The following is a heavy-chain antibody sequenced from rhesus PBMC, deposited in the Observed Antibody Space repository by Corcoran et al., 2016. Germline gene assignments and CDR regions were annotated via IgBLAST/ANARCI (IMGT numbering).Heavy chain of an antibody. CDR1: GGSISRSNW. J-gene: IGHJ2*01. D-gene: IGHD4-35*01. Sequence: QVQLQESGPAVVKPSETLSLTCAVSGGSISRSNWWSGIRQSPGKGLEWIGGIYGSDGTPAYKPSLNIRVTISIAPPKNQFSLKLSSVTAADTAVYYCARHYGNYNWYFDLWGPGTPITISS. CDR2: IYGSDGTP. V-gene: IGHV4-93*02. CDR3: ARHYGNYNWYFDL.